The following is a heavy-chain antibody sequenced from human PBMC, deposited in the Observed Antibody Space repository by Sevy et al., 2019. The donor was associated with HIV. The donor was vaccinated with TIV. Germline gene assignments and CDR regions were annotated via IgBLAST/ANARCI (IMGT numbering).Heavy chain of an antibody. Sequence: GGSLRLSCAASGFTFNIYSMSWVRQTPGKGLEWVATLSFGCGKINHADSVNGRFTMSRDDSKNAVYLQMNNLRVEDKAIYYCAREGCTKPHDYWGQGTLVTVSS. CDR1: GFTFNIYS. CDR2: LSFGCGKI. D-gene: IGHD2-8*01. CDR3: AREGCTKPHDY. V-gene: IGHV3-23*01. J-gene: IGHJ4*02.